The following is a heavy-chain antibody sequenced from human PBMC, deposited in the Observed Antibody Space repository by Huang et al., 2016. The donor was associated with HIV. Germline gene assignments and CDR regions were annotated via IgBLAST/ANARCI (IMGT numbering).Heavy chain of an antibody. D-gene: IGHD3-16*01. V-gene: IGHV4-34*01. Sequence: QVQLQQWGAGLLKPSETLSLTCAVYGGSFSGYYWSWIRQPPGKGLGWIGEINHSGSTHYNPSLKSRLIISVDTSKNQFSLKLTSVTAADTAVYYCASLWMLGAYAFDIWGQGTMVTVSS. J-gene: IGHJ3*02. CDR3: ASLWMLGAYAFDI. CDR1: GGSFSGYY. CDR2: INHSGST.